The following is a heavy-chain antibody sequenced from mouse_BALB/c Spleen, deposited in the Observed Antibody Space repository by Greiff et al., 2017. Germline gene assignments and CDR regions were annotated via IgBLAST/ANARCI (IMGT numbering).Heavy chain of an antibody. CDR2: INPSTGYT. CDR1: GYTFTSYW. CDR3: ARAYGLVTVDGFDY. D-gene: IGHD1-1*02. V-gene: IGHV1-7*01. J-gene: IGHJ2*01. Sequence: VQLQQSGAELAKPGASVKMSCKASGYTFTSYWMHWVKQRPGQGLEWIGYINPSTGYTEYNQKFKDKATLTADKSSSTAYMQLSSLTSEDSAVYYCARAYGLVTVDGFDYWGEGTTLTVSS.